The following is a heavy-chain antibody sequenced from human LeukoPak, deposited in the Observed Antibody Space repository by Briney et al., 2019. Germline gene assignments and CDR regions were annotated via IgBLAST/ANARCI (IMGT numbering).Heavy chain of an antibody. CDR3: TRVGYIDEGIDY. CDR1: GFTFSSYA. V-gene: IGHV3-23*01. CDR2: LSGSGGST. Sequence: PGGSLRLSCAASGFTFSSYAMSWVRQAPGKGLEWVSTLSGSGGSTFYADSVKGRFTISRDNSKNTLYLQMHSLRAEDTAIYYCTRVGYIDEGIDYWGQGTLVTVSS. J-gene: IGHJ4*02. D-gene: IGHD5-24*01.